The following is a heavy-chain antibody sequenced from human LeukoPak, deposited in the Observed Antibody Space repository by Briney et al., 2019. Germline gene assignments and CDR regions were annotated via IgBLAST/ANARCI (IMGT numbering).Heavy chain of an antibody. CDR1: SDSINNYY. CDR2: IYYSGST. Sequence: SETLSLTCTVSSDSINNYYWSWIRQPPGKGLEWIGYIYYSGSTNYNPSLKSRVTISVDTSKNQFSLKLSSVTAADTAVYYCARLWFGELWNWFDPWGQGTLVTVSS. D-gene: IGHD3-10*01. J-gene: IGHJ5*02. V-gene: IGHV4-59*01. CDR3: ARLWFGELWNWFDP.